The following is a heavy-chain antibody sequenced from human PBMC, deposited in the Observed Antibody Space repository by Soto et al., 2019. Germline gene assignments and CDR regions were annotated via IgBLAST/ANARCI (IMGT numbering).Heavy chain of an antibody. CDR3: SRELAQ. Sequence: DVQLVGSGGGLVQPGGSLRLSCVASGFPFSSYAMHWVRQAPGKGLEWISYINGASTTTFYADSVKGRITDSSDNAKNSVYLQMSSRRHEGPGFSYCSRELAQGGQGMLVTVSS. CDR1: GFPFSSYA. J-gene: IGHJ4*02. CDR2: INGASTTT. V-gene: IGHV3-48*02.